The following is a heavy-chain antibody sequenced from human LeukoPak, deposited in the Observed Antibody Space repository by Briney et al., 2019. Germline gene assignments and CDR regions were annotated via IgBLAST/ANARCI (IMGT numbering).Heavy chain of an antibody. CDR1: GYTLTELS. CDR2: FDPEDGET. J-gene: IGHJ3*02. D-gene: IGHD6-19*01. Sequence: ASVKVSCKVCGYTLTELSMHWVRQAPGKGLEWMGGFDPEDGETIYAQKFQGRVTMTEDTSTDTAYMELSSLRSEDTAVYYCATGPIAVAEDAFDIWGQGTMVTVSS. V-gene: IGHV1-24*01. CDR3: ATGPIAVAEDAFDI.